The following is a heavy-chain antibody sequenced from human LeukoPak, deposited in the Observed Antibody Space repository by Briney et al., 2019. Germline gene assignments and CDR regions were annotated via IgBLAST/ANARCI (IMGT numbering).Heavy chain of an antibody. CDR3: ARDVASSGYYWD. CDR2: INPSGGSA. D-gene: IGHD3-22*01. CDR1: GYTFTSYY. J-gene: IGHJ4*02. Sequence: ASVNVSCKASGYTFTSYYMHWVRQAPGQGLEWMGIINPSGGSASYAQKFQGRVTMTRDTSTSTVYMEVSSLRSEDTAVYYCARDVASSGYYWDWGQGTLVTVSS. V-gene: IGHV1-46*01.